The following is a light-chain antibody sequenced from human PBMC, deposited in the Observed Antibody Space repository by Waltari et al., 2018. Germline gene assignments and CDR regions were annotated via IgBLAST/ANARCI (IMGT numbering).Light chain of an antibody. CDR2: AAS. J-gene: IGKJ1*01. Sequence: DIQMTQSHSSLSASVGDTVTITCRASQSISSYLNWYQQKPGKAPKFLIYAASSLQSWVPSRFTGSGSGTDFTLTISSLQPEDFATYYCQQNYITPPTFGQGTKVEIK. CDR3: QQNYITPPT. V-gene: IGKV1-39*01. CDR1: QSISSY.